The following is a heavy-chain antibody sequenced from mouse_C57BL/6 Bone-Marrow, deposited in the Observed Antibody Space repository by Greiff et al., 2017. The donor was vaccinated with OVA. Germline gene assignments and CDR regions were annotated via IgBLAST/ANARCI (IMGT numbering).Heavy chain of an antibody. Sequence: VQLQESGAELVRPGASVTLSCKASGYTFTDYEMHWVKQTPVHGLEWIGAIDPETGGTAYNQKFKGKAILTADKSSSTAYMELRSLTSEDSAVYYCTTAQALYYYAMDYWGQGTSVTVSS. CDR2: IDPETGGT. V-gene: IGHV1-15*01. J-gene: IGHJ4*01. D-gene: IGHD3-2*02. CDR3: TTAQALYYYAMDY. CDR1: GYTFTDYE.